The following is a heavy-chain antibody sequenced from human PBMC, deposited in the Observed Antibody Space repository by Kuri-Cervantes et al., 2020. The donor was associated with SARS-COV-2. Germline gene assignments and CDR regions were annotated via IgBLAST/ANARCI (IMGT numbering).Heavy chain of an antibody. CDR3: ARESLLFDY. CDR2: ISSSSSYI. V-gene: IGHV3-21*01. CDR1: GFTFSSYS. J-gene: IGHJ4*02. Sequence: GESLKISCAASGFTFSSYSMNWVRQAPGKGLEWVSSISSSSSYIYYADSVKGRFTISRDNSKNTLYLQMNSLRAEDTAVYYCARESLLFDYWGQGTLVTVSS.